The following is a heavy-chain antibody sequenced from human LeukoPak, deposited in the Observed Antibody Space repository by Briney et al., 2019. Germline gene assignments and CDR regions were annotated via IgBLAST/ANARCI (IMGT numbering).Heavy chain of an antibody. J-gene: IGHJ4*02. CDR3: ARVTSIRSGFYNY. CDR2: ISGSGTTR. Sequence: GGSLRLSCAASGFTFSDYYMSWIRQAPGKGLEWVSYISGSGTTRHYADSVKGRFTISRDNTKNSLYLQMNSLRAEDAAVYYCARVTSIRSGFYNYWGQGILVIVSS. V-gene: IGHV3-11*01. D-gene: IGHD5-24*01. CDR1: GFTFSDYY.